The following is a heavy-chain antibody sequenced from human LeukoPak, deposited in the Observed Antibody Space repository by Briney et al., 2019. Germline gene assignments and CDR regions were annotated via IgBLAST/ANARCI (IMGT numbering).Heavy chain of an antibody. Sequence: VASVKVSCKASGFTFTRSAVQWVRQARGQGLEWIGWIVVGSGNTKYAQKFQERVTITRDMSTSTAYMELSSLRSEDTAVYYCARALLWFGEPSHIDYWGQGTLVTVSS. CDR2: IVVGSGNT. V-gene: IGHV1-58*01. CDR3: ARALLWFGEPSHIDY. D-gene: IGHD3-10*01. CDR1: GFTFTRSA. J-gene: IGHJ4*02.